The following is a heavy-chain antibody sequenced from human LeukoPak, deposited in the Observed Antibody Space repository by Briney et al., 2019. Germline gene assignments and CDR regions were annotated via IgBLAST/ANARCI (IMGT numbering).Heavy chain of an antibody. J-gene: IGHJ5*02. CDR1: AYSISSGYY. CDR2: IYHSGST. D-gene: IGHD3-22*01. Sequence: PSETLSLTCTVSAYSISSGYYWGWIRQPPGKGLEWIGSIYHSGSTYYNPSLKSRVTISVDTSKNQFSPKLSSVTAADTAVYYCARRRITMIVVVPNWFDPWGQGTLVTVSS. CDR3: ARRRITMIVVVPNWFDP. V-gene: IGHV4-38-2*02.